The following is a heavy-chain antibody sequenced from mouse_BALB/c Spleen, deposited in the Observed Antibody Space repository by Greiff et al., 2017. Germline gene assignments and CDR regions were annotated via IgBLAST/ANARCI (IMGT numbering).Heavy chain of an antibody. J-gene: IGHJ3*01. D-gene: IGHD3-1*01. CDR2: INPNNGGT. Sequence: VQLQQSGPELVKPGASVKISCTTSGYTFTEYTMHWVKQSHGKSLEWIGGINPNNGGTSYNQKFKGKTTLTVDKSSSTAYMELRSLTSEDSAVYYCAKGATTLSDWFAYWGQGTPVTVSA. CDR3: AKGATTLSDWFAY. CDR1: GYTFTEYT. V-gene: IGHV1-18*01.